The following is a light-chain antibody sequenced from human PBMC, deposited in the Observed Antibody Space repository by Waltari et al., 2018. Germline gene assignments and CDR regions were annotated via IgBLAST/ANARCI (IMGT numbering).Light chain of an antibody. CDR3: SAYPEGSVP. J-gene: IGLJ2*01. Sequence: QSAPTQPASVSGSPGQSLSQPRTVPSSNVNRSDLVSWYQQHPDKAPTLMISQGDRRPSWVSSRFSGSKSGNTASLTISGLQADDEAVYYCSAYPEGSVPFGGGTKLTVL. V-gene: IGLV2-23*01. CDR2: QGD. CDR1: SSNVNRSDL.